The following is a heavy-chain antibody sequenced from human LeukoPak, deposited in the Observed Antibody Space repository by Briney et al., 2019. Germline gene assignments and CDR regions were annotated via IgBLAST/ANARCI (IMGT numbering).Heavy chain of an antibody. V-gene: IGHV3-30*02. CDR1: GFTFSSYG. CDR3: AKDLSVVPVLGGEYFDY. J-gene: IGHJ4*02. CDR2: IRYDGSNK. Sequence: GGSLRLSCAASGFTFSSYGMHWVRQAPGKGLEWVAFIRYDGSNKYYADSVKGGFTISRDNSKNTLYLQMNSLRAEDTAVYYCAKDLSVVPVLGGEYFDYWGQGTLVTVSS. D-gene: IGHD2-2*01.